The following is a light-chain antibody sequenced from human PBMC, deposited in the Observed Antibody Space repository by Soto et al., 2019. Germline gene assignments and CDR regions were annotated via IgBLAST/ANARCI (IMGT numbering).Light chain of an antibody. V-gene: IGLV1-47*01. CDR1: TSNIGSNY. Sequence: QSVLTQPPSASGTPGQGVTISCSGSTSNIGSNYVYWYQQLPGTAPQLLIYRNNQRPSGVPDRFSGPKSGTSASLAISGLRSDDEADYFCATWDDSLNGFYVFGTGTKVTVL. CDR2: RNN. CDR3: ATWDDSLNGFYV. J-gene: IGLJ1*01.